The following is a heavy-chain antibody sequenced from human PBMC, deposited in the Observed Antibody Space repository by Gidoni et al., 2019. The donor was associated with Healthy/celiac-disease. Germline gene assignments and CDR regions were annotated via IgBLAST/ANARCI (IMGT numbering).Heavy chain of an antibody. J-gene: IGHJ4*02. CDR2: INHSGST. CDR3: ARGTPIAAAGIGYLRETYYFDY. Sequence: QVQLQQWGAGLLKPSETLSLTCAVYGGSFSGYYWRWIRQPPGKGLEWIGEINHSGSTNYNPSLKSRVTISVDTSKNQFSLKLSSVTAADTAVYYCARGTPIAAAGIGYLRETYYFDYWGQGTLVTVSS. V-gene: IGHV4-34*01. CDR1: GGSFSGYY. D-gene: IGHD6-13*01.